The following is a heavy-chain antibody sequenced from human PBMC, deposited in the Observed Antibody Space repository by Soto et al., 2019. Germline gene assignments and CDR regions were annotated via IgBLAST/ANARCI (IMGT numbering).Heavy chain of an antibody. CDR1: GFTFSTHA. J-gene: IGHJ5*02. Sequence: PGGSLRLSCAASGFTFSTHAMHWVRQAPGKGLECVAIVSFDGSNKYYADSVKGRFTISRDNSKNTLYLQMSGLTHEDTAVYYCARDLTVNDQTYNWFDPWGQGTLVTVSS. CDR3: ARDLTVNDQTYNWFDP. D-gene: IGHD3-9*01. V-gene: IGHV3-30-3*01. CDR2: VSFDGSNK.